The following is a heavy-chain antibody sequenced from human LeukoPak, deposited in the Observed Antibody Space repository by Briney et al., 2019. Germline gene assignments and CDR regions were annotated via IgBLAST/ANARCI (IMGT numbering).Heavy chain of an antibody. Sequence: GGSLRLSCAASGFTFSSYSMNWVRQAPGKGLEWVSYISSSSSTIFYADSVKGRFTISRDNAKNSLYLQMNSLRAEDTAVYYCARAGSFDWLLPFDYWGQGTLVTVCS. D-gene: IGHD3-9*01. CDR3: ARAGSFDWLLPFDY. CDR1: GFTFSSYS. CDR2: ISSSSSTI. V-gene: IGHV3-48*01. J-gene: IGHJ4*02.